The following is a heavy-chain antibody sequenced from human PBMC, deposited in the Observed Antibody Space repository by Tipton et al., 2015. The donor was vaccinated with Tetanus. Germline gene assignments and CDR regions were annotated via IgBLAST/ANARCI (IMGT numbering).Heavy chain of an antibody. D-gene: IGHD6-13*01. J-gene: IGHJ3*02. CDR1: GFTFGDYA. CDR2: IRSKAYGGTT. CDR3: TRDAGKGSWYIPFDI. Sequence: SLRLSCTASGFTFGDYAMSWVRQAPGKGLEWVGLIRSKAYGGTTEYAASVKGRFTISRDDSKSIAYLQMNSLKTEDTAVYYCTRDAGKGSWYIPFDIWGQGTMVTVSS. V-gene: IGHV3-49*04.